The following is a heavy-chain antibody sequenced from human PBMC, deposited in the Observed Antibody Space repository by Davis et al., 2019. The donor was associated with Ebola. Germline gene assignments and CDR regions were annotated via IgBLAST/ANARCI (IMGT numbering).Heavy chain of an antibody. V-gene: IGHV1-2*04. CDR1: GYTFTGYY. D-gene: IGHD3-3*01. J-gene: IGHJ6*02. CDR3: ARDKEGLSYYYYGMDV. CDR2: INPNSGGT. Sequence: MPGGSLRLSCKGSGYTFTGYYMHWVRQAPGQGLEWMGWINPNSGGTNYAQKFQGWVTMTRDTSTSTVYMELSSLRSEDTAVYYCARDKEGLSYYYYGMDVWGQGTTVTVSS.